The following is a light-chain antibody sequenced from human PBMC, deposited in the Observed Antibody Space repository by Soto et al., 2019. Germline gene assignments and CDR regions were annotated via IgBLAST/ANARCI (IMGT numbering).Light chain of an antibody. J-gene: IGLJ1*01. Sequence: QSVLTQPASVSASPGQSITISCTGTRSDVGGYDYVSWYQQHPGKALKVIIYEVSNRPSGVSNRFSGSKSGNTASLTISGLQAEDEADYYCSSYTRSTTQAFGTGTKVTVL. CDR2: EVS. CDR3: SSYTRSTTQA. CDR1: RSDVGGYDY. V-gene: IGLV2-14*01.